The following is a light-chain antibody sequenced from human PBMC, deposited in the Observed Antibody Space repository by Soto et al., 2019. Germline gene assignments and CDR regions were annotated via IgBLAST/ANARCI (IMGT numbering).Light chain of an antibody. Sequence: EIVLTQSPGTLSLSPGERATLSCRASQSVSSSYLAWYQQKPGQAPRLLIYGASSRATGIPDRFSGSGSGTDFTLTISSLQSEDFAVYYCQQYEKWPPSITFGQGTRLEI. J-gene: IGKJ5*01. CDR3: QQYEKWPPSIT. CDR1: QSVSSSY. CDR2: GAS. V-gene: IGKV3-20*01.